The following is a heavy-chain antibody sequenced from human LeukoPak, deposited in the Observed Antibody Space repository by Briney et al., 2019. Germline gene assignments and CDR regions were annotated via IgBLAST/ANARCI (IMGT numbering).Heavy chain of an antibody. CDR3: ARWGVIAAAGKYGMDV. D-gene: IGHD6-13*01. CDR2: IIPILGIA. Sequence: ASVKVSCKASGGTFSSYAISWVRQAPGQGLEWMGRIIPILGIANYAQKFQGRVTITADKSTSTAYMELSSLRSEDTAVYYCARWGVIAAAGKYGMDVWGQGTTVTVSS. V-gene: IGHV1-69*04. CDR1: GGTFSSYA. J-gene: IGHJ6*02.